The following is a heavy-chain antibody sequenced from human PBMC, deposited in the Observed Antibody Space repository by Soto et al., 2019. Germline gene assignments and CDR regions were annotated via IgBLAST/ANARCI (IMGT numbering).Heavy chain of an antibody. CDR2: IYYSGST. CDR3: ARDPLRAYGDYVTFDY. Sequence: SETLSLTCTVSGGSISSGGYYWSWIRQHPGKGLEWIGYIYYSGSTYYNPSLKSRVTISVDTSKNQFSLKLSSVTAADTAVYYCARDPLRAYGDYVTFDYWGQGTLVTVSS. J-gene: IGHJ4*02. CDR1: GGSISSGGYY. D-gene: IGHD4-17*01. V-gene: IGHV4-30-4*08.